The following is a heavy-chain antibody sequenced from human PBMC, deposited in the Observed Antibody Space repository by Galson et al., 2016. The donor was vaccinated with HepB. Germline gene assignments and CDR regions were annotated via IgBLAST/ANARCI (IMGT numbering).Heavy chain of an antibody. CDR3: ARGYYEFWSGSRSLDC. J-gene: IGHJ4*02. D-gene: IGHD3-3*01. Sequence: WIRQPPGKGLEWIGYIYYSGSTYYNPSLQSRVTMSVDTSKNQFSLRLSSVTAADTAVYYCARGYYEFWSGSRSLDCWGQGTLVTVSS. CDR2: IYYSGST. V-gene: IGHV4-30-4*01.